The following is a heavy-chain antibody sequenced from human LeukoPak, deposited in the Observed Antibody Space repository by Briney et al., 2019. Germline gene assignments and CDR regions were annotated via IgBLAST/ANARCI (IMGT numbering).Heavy chain of an antibody. CDR1: GGTFSSYA. CDR2: IIPIFGTA. CDR3: ARDLNWGSGSYSSVFDP. D-gene: IGHD3-10*01. Sequence: ASVKVSCKASGGTFSSYAISWVRQAPGQGLEWMGGIIPIFGTANYAQKFQGRVSITTDESTSTAYMELSSMRSEDTAVYYCARDLNWGSGSYSSVFDPWGQGTLVTVSS. J-gene: IGHJ5*02. V-gene: IGHV1-69*05.